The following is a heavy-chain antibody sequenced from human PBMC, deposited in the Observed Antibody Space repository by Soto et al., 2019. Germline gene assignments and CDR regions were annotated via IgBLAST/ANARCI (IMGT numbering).Heavy chain of an antibody. V-gene: IGHV3-74*01. Sequence: EVQLVESGGGLVQPGGSLRLSCAASGFTLSGRSMHWVRQAPGKGLVWVSGIDNAGTDSTYADSVKGRFTSSRDNAKNMLYLPMNSLRVEYTAVYYCARGWFGPDVWGKGTTVTVSS. CDR2: IDNAGTDS. D-gene: IGHD3-10*01. CDR1: GFTLSGRS. J-gene: IGHJ6*04. CDR3: ARGWFGPDV.